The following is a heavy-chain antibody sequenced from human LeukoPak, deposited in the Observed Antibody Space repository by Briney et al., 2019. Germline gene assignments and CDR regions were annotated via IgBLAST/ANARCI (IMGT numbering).Heavy chain of an antibody. D-gene: IGHD6-6*01. J-gene: IGHJ4*02. V-gene: IGHV3-53*01. CDR1: GFTVSSNY. CDR2: IYSGDST. CDR3: ARAKLGYYFDY. Sequence: GGSLRLSCAASGFTVSSNYMIWVRQAPGKGLEWVSVIYSGDSTYYADSVKGRFTISRHNSKNTLYLQMNSLRADDTAVYYCARAKLGYYFDYWGQGTLVTVSS.